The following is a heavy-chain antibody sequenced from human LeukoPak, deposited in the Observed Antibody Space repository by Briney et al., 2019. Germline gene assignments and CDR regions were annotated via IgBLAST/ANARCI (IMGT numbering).Heavy chain of an antibody. CDR1: GDSINSNVYY. V-gene: IGHV4-39*01. J-gene: IGHJ4*02. Sequence: SETLSLTCAVSGDSINSNVYYWGWIRQAPGRGLEWIGTIFSDLNTYYNPSLKSRLTISMDTSRNQFSLKLSSVTAADTALYFCARLILVRYFDWIPIHYFDSWGQGALVTVSS. D-gene: IGHD3-9*01. CDR3: ARLILVRYFDWIPIHYFDS. CDR2: IFSDLNT.